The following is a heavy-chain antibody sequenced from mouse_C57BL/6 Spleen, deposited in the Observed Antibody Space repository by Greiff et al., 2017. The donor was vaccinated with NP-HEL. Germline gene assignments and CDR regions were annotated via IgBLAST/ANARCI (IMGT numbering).Heavy chain of an antibody. J-gene: IGHJ4*01. Sequence: QVQLQQSGAELVKPGASVKLSCKASGYTFTEYTIHWVKQRSGQGLEWIGWFYPGTGSIKYNEKFKDKATLTADNSSSTAYMELSRLTSEDSAVYFCARHEALCDYDDYWSLGYWGQGTTVTVSS. CDR1: GYTFTEYT. CDR2: FYPGTGSI. V-gene: IGHV1-62-2*01. D-gene: IGHD2-4*01. CDR3: ARHEALCDYDDYWSLGY.